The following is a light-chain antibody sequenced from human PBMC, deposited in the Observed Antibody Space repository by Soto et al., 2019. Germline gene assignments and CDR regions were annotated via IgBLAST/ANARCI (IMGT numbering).Light chain of an antibody. CDR1: QSVSSNY. Sequence: IGLSQSAGTLSLSPGERATLSCRASQSVSSNYLAWYQQKPGQAPRLLIYGASTRATGIPDRFSGSGSGTDFTLTISRLEPEDSAVYYCQQYGSSPTWTFGQGTKVDIK. V-gene: IGKV3-20*01. CDR2: GAS. J-gene: IGKJ1*01. CDR3: QQYGSSPTWT.